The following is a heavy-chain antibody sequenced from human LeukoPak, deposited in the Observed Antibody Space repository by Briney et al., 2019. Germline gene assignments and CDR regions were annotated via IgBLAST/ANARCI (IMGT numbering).Heavy chain of an antibody. CDR3: ATEEHYYDSSGYYYDDAFDI. J-gene: IGHJ3*02. CDR1: GYTFTSYD. Sequence: ASVKVSCKASGYTFTSYDINWVRQATGQGLEWMGWMNPNSGNTGYAQKFQGRVTMTRNTSISTAYMELSSLRSEDTAVYYCATEEHYYDSSGYYYDDAFDIWGQGTMVTVSS. D-gene: IGHD3-22*01. V-gene: IGHV1-8*01. CDR2: MNPNSGNT.